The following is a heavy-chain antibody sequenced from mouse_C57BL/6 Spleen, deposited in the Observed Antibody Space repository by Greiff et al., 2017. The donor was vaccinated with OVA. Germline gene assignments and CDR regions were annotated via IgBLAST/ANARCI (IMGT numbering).Heavy chain of an antibody. CDR3: TKSNYDLYYFDY. CDR1: GYTFTSYW. Sequence: VQLQQSGTVLARPGASVKMSCETSGYTFTSYWMHWVKQRPGQGLEWIGAIYPGNSDTSYNQKFKGKAKLTAVTSASTAYMELSSLTNEDSAVYYCTKSNYDLYYFDYWGQGTTLTVSS. D-gene: IGHD2-5*01. J-gene: IGHJ2*01. CDR2: IYPGNSDT. V-gene: IGHV1-5*01.